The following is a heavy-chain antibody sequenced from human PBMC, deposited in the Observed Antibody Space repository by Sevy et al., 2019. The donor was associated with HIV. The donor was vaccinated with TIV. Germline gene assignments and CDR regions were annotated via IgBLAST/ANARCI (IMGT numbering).Heavy chain of an antibody. Sequence: GGSLRLSCAASGFIFSTSPMHWVRQAPGKGLEFVAIRSYDDSDENYADSMKGQFPNSIDNSKNTPYLQMNSLRTEDTAVYYCAKDDPGSIDYWGQGTLVTVSS. CDR1: GFIFSTSP. CDR2: RSYDDSDE. CDR3: AKDDPGSIDY. J-gene: IGHJ4*02. V-gene: IGHV3-30-3*02. D-gene: IGHD1-7*01.